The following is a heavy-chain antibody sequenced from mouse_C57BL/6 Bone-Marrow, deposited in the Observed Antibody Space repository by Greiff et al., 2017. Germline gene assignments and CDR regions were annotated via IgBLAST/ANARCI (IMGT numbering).Heavy chain of an antibody. CDR3: ARNGYTRISGGLAY. Sequence: QVQLKESGPGLVQPSQSLSITCTVSGFSLTSYGVHWVRQSPGKGLEWLGVIWSGGSTDYNAAFISRLSISKDNSKSQVFFKMNSLQADDTAIYYCARNGYTRISGGLAYWGQGTLVTVSA. V-gene: IGHV2-2*01. D-gene: IGHD2-4*01. CDR1: GFSLTSYG. CDR2: IWSGGST. J-gene: IGHJ3*01.